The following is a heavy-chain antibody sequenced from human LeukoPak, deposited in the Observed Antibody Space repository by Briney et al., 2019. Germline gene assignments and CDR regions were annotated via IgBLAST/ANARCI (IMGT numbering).Heavy chain of an antibody. CDR1: GYTFTSYG. J-gene: IGHJ6*02. Sequence: ASVKVSCKASGYTFTSYGISWVRQAPGQGLEWMGWISAYNGNTSYAQKLQGRDTMTTDTSTSTAYMELRSLRSDDTAVYYCARGGAMVRGTSESRTYYYYGMDVWGQGTTVTVSS. D-gene: IGHD3-10*01. CDR2: ISAYNGNT. V-gene: IGHV1-18*01. CDR3: ARGGAMVRGTSESRTYYYYGMDV.